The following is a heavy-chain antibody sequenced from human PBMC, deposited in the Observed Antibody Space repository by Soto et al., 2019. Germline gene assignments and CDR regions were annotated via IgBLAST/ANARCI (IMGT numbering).Heavy chain of an antibody. J-gene: IGHJ1*01. D-gene: IGHD6-19*01. CDR1: GDGFDSCG. CDR2: ISAYNGNT. Sequence: GASLAVSWTACGDGFDSCGSRWVRQAPGQGLEWMGWISAYNGNTNYAQKLQGRVTMTTDTSTSTAYMELRSLRSDDTAVYYCARHSGWYRGKSAEYFQHWGQGTLVTVSS. V-gene: IGHV1-18*01. CDR3: ARHSGWYRGKSAEYFQH.